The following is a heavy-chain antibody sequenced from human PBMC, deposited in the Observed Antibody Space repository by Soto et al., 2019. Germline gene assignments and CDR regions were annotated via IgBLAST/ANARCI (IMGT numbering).Heavy chain of an antibody. CDR1: GYSFSNFG. Sequence: QVQLVQSGGEVKKPGASVKVSCKASGYSFSNFGLSWVRQAPGQGLELMGWISPYNGNTNYAQKLQGRLTMTTDTSTSTAYMELRSLRSDDTAVYYCARDRLGALVTGGSFDSWGQGTLVTVSS. D-gene: IGHD1-1*01. CDR3: ARDRLGALVTGGSFDS. V-gene: IGHV1-18*01. J-gene: IGHJ4*02. CDR2: ISPYNGNT.